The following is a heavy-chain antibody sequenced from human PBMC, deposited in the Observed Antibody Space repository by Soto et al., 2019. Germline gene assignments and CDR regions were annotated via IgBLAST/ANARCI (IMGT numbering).Heavy chain of an antibody. D-gene: IGHD3-22*01. CDR1: GFTFSSYG. CDR3: AKDAHYYDSSGYYYPDF. Sequence: QVQLVESGGGVVQPGRSLRLSCAASGFTFSSYGMHWVRQAPGKGLEWVAVISYDGSNKYYADSVKGRFTISRDNSKNTLYLQMNSLRAEDTAVYYCAKDAHYYDSSGYYYPDFWGQGTLVTVSS. J-gene: IGHJ4*02. CDR2: ISYDGSNK. V-gene: IGHV3-30*18.